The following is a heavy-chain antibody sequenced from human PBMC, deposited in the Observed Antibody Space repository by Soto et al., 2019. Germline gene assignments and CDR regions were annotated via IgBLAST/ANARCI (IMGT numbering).Heavy chain of an antibody. Sequence: PGGSLRLSCAASGFTFSSYSMNWVRQAPGKGLEWVSSISSSSSYIYYADSVKGRFTISRDNAKNSLYLQMNSLRAEDTAVYYCARDAPHSDSSSHDAFDIWGPATMVTVSS. V-gene: IGHV3-21*01. D-gene: IGHD6-13*01. CDR3: ARDAPHSDSSSHDAFDI. J-gene: IGHJ3*02. CDR2: ISSSSSYI. CDR1: GFTFSSYS.